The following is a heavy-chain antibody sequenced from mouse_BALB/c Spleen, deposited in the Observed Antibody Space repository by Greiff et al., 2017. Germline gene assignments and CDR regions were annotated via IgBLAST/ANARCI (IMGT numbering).Heavy chain of an antibody. CDR2: IYPGSGDT. V-gene: IGHV1-5*01. CDR3: TRLRQLGLLDY. CDR1: GYSFTSYW. Sequence: VQLQQSGTVLARPGASVKMSCKASGYSFTSYWMHWVKQRPGQGLEWIGAIYPGSGDTSYNQKFKGKAKLTAVTSASTAYMELSSLTNEDSAVYYCTRLRQLGLLDYWGQGTTLTVSS. J-gene: IGHJ2*01. D-gene: IGHD3-2*01.